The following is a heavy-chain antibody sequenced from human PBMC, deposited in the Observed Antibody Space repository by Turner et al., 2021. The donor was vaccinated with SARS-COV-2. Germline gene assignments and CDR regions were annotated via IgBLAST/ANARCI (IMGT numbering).Heavy chain of an antibody. CDR3: ARDQLGDYVTLDY. D-gene: IGHD4-17*01. CDR2: ILYDGSNK. Sequence: QVQLVESGGGVVQPGRSLRLSCAASGFTFSSYGMHWVRQAPGKGLEWVAVILYDGSNKFYADSVKGRFTISRDNSKNTLYLQMNSLRAEDTAVYYCARDQLGDYVTLDYWGQGTLVTVSS. CDR1: GFTFSSYG. V-gene: IGHV3-33*01. J-gene: IGHJ4*02.